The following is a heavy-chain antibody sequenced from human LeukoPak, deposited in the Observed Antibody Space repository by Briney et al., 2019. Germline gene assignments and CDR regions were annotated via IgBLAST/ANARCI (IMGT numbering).Heavy chain of an antibody. V-gene: IGHV1-46*01. CDR1: GYTFTSYY. J-gene: IGHJ3*02. CDR2: INPTGGST. CDR3: AVDSYMVTPDAFDI. Sequence: ASVKVSCKASGYTFTSYYMHWVRQAPGQGLEWMGLINPTGGSTGYAQKFQGRVTMTRDMSTSTDYMELSSLRSEDTAVYYCAVDSYMVTPDAFDIWGQGTMVTVSS. D-gene: IGHD5-18*01.